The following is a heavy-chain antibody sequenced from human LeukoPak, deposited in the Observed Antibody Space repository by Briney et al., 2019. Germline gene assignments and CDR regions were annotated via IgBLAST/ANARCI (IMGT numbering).Heavy chain of an antibody. CDR1: GFTFDDYN. CDR2: ITWDGGET. J-gene: IGHJ5*02. V-gene: IGHV3-43*01. CDR3: VKDNFYDSNLSDP. D-gene: IGHD3-22*01. Sequence: GGSLRLSCAASGFTFDDYNMIWVRQTPGKGLEWVSLITWDGGETFYADSVQGRFTISRDNTRDSLYLHMTSLKVEDTAFYYCVKDNFYDSNLSDPWGQGTLSPSPQ.